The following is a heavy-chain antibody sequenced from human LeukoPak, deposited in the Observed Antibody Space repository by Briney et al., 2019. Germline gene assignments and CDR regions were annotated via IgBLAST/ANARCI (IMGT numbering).Heavy chain of an antibody. CDR2: ISWDGGST. D-gene: IGHD5-18*01. CDR3: AKGAKDTAMAHDAFDI. Sequence: PGGSLRLSCAASGFTFDGYAMHWVRQAPGKGLEWVSLISWDGGSTYYADSVKGRFTISRDNSKNSLYLQMNSLRAEDTALYYCAKGAKDTAMAHDAFDIWGQGTMVTVSS. J-gene: IGHJ3*02. CDR1: GFTFDGYA. V-gene: IGHV3-43D*03.